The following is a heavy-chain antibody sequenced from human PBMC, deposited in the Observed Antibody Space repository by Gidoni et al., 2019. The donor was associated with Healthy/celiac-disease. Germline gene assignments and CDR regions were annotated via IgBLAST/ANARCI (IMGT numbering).Heavy chain of an antibody. Sequence: QVQLQESGPGLVNPSGTLSLTCPVSDGSISSSNWWSWVRQPPGKGLAWIGEIYHSGSTNYNPSLKSRVTISVDKSKNQFSLKLSSVTAADTAVYYCARVDTAMAYEDYWGQGTLVTVSS. CDR1: DGSISSSNW. J-gene: IGHJ4*02. CDR3: ARVDTAMAYEDY. CDR2: IYHSGST. V-gene: IGHV4-4*02. D-gene: IGHD5-18*01.